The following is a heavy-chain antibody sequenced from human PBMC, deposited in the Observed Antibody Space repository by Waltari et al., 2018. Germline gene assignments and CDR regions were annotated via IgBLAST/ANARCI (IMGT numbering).Heavy chain of an antibody. Sequence: EVQLVESGGGLIQPGGSRRLSCGASGVTVSNNYMPWLRQAPGKGLELVSLIYSGGTTYYADSVRGRFTISRDGSKNTVYLQMNSLRAEDTAVYFCARNQVETALGYWGQGTLVTVSS. CDR2: IYSGGTT. CDR1: GVTVSNNY. D-gene: IGHD2-21*02. CDR3: ARNQVETALGY. J-gene: IGHJ4*02. V-gene: IGHV3-53*01.